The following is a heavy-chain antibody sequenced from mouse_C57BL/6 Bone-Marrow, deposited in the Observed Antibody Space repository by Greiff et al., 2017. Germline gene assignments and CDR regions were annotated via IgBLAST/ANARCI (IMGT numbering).Heavy chain of an antibody. CDR2: IDPENGDT. Sequence: VQLKESGAELVRPGASVKLSCTASGFNIKDDYMHWVKQRPEQGLEWIGWIDPENGDTEYASKFQGKAPITADTSSNTAYLQLSSLTSEDTAVYYCTTGYDWFAYWGQGTLVTVSA. J-gene: IGHJ3*01. D-gene: IGHD2-3*01. CDR1: GFNIKDDY. V-gene: IGHV14-4*01. CDR3: TTGYDWFAY.